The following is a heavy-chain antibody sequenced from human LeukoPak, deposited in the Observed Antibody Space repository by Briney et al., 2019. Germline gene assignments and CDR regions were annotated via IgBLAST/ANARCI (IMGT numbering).Heavy chain of an antibody. J-gene: IGHJ3*02. V-gene: IGHV4-61*02. D-gene: IGHD3-22*01. CDR2: IYTSGST. Sequence: PSETLSLTCTVSGGSISSGSYYWSWIRPPAGKGLEWIGRIYTSGSTNYNPSLKSRVTISVDTSKNQFSLKLSSVTAADTAVYYCARYNRPPSTYYYDSSGYFPDAFDIWGQGTMVTVSS. CDR1: GGSISSGSYY. CDR3: ARYNRPPSTYYYDSSGYFPDAFDI.